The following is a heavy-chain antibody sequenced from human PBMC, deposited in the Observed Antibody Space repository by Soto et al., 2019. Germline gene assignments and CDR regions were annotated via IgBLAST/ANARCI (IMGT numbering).Heavy chain of an antibody. Sequence: GESLKISCQGSGYSFTNYWIAWVRQVPGKGLEWMGRIYPDDSDTRYSPSFQGQVTISADKSISTAYLQWSSLKASDTAMYYCARRGSSSWYYNYWGQGTLVTVSS. V-gene: IGHV5-51*01. CDR2: IYPDDSDT. CDR3: ARRGSSSWYYNY. J-gene: IGHJ4*02. D-gene: IGHD6-13*01. CDR1: GYSFTNYW.